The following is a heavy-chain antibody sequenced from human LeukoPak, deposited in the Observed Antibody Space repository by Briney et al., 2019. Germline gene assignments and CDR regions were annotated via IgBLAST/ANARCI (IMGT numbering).Heavy chain of an antibody. CDR2: MTESGDYI. CDR1: GFTFSSYA. V-gene: IGHV3-21*01. Sequence: GGSLRLSCAASGFTFSSYAMNWVRRAPGKGLEWVASMTESGDYIYYADSVKGRFTISRDNAKNSLHLQMNSVRVEDTAVYFCVTEGYCRGGSCSSDAFDIWGQGTMVIVSS. J-gene: IGHJ3*02. CDR3: VTEGYCRGGSCSSDAFDI. D-gene: IGHD2-15*01.